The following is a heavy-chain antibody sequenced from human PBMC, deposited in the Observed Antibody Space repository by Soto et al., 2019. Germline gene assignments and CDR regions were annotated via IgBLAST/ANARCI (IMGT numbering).Heavy chain of an antibody. CDR1: GGTFSSFP. V-gene: IGHV1-69*06. J-gene: IGHJ5*02. CDR3: ARYIAVSTAWFDP. Sequence: PSVKVSCKASGGTFSSFPINWLRQAPGQGLEWMGGIIPVFGTTKYAQKLQGRLTITADKSSQTAFMELSGLRFDDTAVYYCARYIAVSTAWFDPWGQGTRVTVSS. CDR2: IIPVFGTT. D-gene: IGHD2-8*01.